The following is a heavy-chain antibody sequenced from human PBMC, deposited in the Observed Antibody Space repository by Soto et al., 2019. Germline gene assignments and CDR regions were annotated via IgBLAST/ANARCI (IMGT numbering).Heavy chain of an antibody. CDR1: VFTFSSYG. J-gene: IGHJ6*02. Sequence: GGSLRLSCAASVFTFSSYGMHWVRQAPGKGLEWVAVISYDGSNKYYADSVKGRFTISRDNSKNTLYLQMNSLRAEDTAVYYCAKVAYPDHYYYYGMDVWGQGTTVTVSS. V-gene: IGHV3-30*18. CDR3: AKVAYPDHYYYYGMDV. CDR2: ISYDGSNK.